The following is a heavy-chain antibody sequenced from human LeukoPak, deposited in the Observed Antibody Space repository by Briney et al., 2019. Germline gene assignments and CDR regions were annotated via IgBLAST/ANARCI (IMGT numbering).Heavy chain of an antibody. CDR2: IYHSGST. V-gene: IGHV4-38-2*02. Sequence: SETLSLTCTVSGYSISSGYYWGWLRQPPGRGLEWIGSIYHSGSTYYNPSPTSRVTISVDTSKNQFSLKLSSVTAADTAVYYCARIRTYYYYYMDVWGKGTTVTVSS. CDR3: ARIRTYYYYYMDV. D-gene: IGHD3-3*02. J-gene: IGHJ6*03. CDR1: GYSISSGYY.